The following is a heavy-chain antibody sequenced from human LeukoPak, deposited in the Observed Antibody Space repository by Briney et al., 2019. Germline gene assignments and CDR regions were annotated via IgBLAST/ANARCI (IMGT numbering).Heavy chain of an antibody. Sequence: PGGSLRLSCAASGLTFSSYSMNWVRQAPGKGLEWVSYISSSSSIISYADSVKGRFTISRDNAKNSLYLQMNSLRDEHTAVYYCARTVIAVAANWFDPWGQGTLVTVSS. J-gene: IGHJ5*02. CDR1: GLTFSSYS. CDR3: ARTVIAVAANWFDP. D-gene: IGHD6-19*01. V-gene: IGHV3-48*02. CDR2: ISSSSSII.